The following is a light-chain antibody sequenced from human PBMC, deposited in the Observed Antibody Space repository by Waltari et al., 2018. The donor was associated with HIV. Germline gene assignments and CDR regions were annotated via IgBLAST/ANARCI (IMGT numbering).Light chain of an antibody. J-gene: IGLJ3*02. V-gene: IGLV2-14*01. CDR1: SSDVGGYNY. CDR3: SSYTSSSTRV. Sequence: QSALTQPASVSGSPGRSITISCTGTSSDVGGYNYVSWYQQHPGKAPKLMIYEVSKRPSGVSNRFSGSKSGNTASLTISGLQAEDEADYYCSSYTSSSTRVFGGGTKLTVL. CDR2: EVS.